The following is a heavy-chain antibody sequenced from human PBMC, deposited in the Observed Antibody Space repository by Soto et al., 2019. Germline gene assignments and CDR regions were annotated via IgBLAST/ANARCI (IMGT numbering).Heavy chain of an antibody. V-gene: IGHV3-9*01. CDR2: VSWNGGPI. J-gene: IGHJ4*02. D-gene: IGHD2-2*01. CDR3: AKDGGTSCFYLDS. CDR1: VFNFNDYA. Sequence: GRSLRLSCSASVFNFNDYAMHWFRQAPGKGLEWVSGVSWNGGPIGYADSVKGRFTIFRDNAKKSLHLQMNNLKPDDTALYYCAKDGGTSCFYLDSWGQGSLVTVSS.